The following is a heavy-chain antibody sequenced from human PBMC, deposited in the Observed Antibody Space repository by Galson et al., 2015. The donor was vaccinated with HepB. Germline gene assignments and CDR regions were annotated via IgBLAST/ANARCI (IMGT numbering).Heavy chain of an antibody. CDR1: GGSISSYY. D-gene: IGHD3-22*01. J-gene: IGHJ5*02. CDR2: IYYSGST. Sequence: TLSLTCTVSGGSISSYYWSWIRQPPGKGLEWIGYIYYSGSTNYNPSLKSRVTISVDTSKNQFSLKLSSVTAADTAVYYCARVGVRYYYDSSGSPPLGWFDPWGQGTLVTVSS. V-gene: IGHV4-59*01. CDR3: ARVGVRYYYDSSGSPPLGWFDP.